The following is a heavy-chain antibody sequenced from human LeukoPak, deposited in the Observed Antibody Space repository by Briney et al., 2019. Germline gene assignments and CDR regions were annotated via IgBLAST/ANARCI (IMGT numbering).Heavy chain of an antibody. D-gene: IGHD2-15*01. CDR1: GFTFSSYG. J-gene: IGHJ1*01. V-gene: IGHV3-30*18. Sequence: PGGSLRLSCAASGFTFSSYGMHWVRQAPGKGLEWVAVISYDGSNKYYADSVKGRFTISRDNSKNTLYLQMNSLRAEDTAVYYCAKIYCSGGSCYLAEYFQHWGQGTLVTVSS. CDR2: ISYDGSNK. CDR3: AKIYCSGGSCYLAEYFQH.